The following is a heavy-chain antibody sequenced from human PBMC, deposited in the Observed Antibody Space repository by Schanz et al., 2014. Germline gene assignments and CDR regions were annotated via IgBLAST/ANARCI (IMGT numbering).Heavy chain of an antibody. D-gene: IGHD5-12*01. Sequence: EVQLVESGGGLIQPGGSLRLSCAVSGFTVSTNYMSWVRQAPGKGLEWVSSLYIGGGSTRYADSVKGRFIISRDSSKNTLFLQMNSLRADDTAVYFCARDEGRDGYNLAFDVGGQGTLVTVSS. CDR1: GFTVSTNY. V-gene: IGHV3-53*01. CDR2: LYIGGGST. J-gene: IGHJ3*01. CDR3: ARDEGRDGYNLAFDV.